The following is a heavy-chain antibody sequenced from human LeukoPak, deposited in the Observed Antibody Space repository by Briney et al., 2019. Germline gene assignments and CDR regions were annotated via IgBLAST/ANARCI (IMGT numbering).Heavy chain of an antibody. CDR1: GFTFSSYS. V-gene: IGHV3-21*01. CDR3: ARDVGMYYYDSSGYYYDY. Sequence: GGSLRLSCAASGFTFSSYSMNWGRQAPGKGLEWVSSISSSSSFIYYADSVKGRFTISRDNAKNSLYLQMNSLRAEDTAVYYCARDVGMYYYDSSGYYYDYWGQGTLVTVSS. J-gene: IGHJ4*02. CDR2: ISSSSSFI. D-gene: IGHD3-22*01.